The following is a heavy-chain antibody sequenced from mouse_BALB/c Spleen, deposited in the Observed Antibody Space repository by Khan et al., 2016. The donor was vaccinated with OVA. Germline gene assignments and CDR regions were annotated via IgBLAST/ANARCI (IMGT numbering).Heavy chain of an antibody. CDR3: ATYGWGD. V-gene: IGHV5-17*02. CDR2: ISSGSSTI. D-gene: IGHD1-1*01. Sequence: EVELVESGGGLVQPGGSRKLSCAASGFTFSSFGMHWVRQAPEKGLEWVAYISSGSSTIYYADTVKGRFTISRDNTKNTLFLQMTSLRSEDTAMYYCATYGWGDWGAGTTVTVSS. CDR1: GFTFSSFG. J-gene: IGHJ1*01.